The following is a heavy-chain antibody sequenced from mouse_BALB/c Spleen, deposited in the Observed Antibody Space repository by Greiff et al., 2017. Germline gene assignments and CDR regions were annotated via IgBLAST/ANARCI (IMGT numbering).Heavy chain of an antibody. CDR2: ISYDGSN. Sequence: DVKLQESGPGLVKPSQSLSLTCSVTGYSITSGYYWNWIRQFPGNKLEWMGYISYDGSNNYNPSLKNRISITRDTSKNQFFLKLNSVTTEDTATYYCAIYDYVFAYWGQGTLVTVSA. V-gene: IGHV3-6*02. CDR1: GYSITSGYY. CDR3: AIYDYVFAY. J-gene: IGHJ3*01. D-gene: IGHD2-4*01.